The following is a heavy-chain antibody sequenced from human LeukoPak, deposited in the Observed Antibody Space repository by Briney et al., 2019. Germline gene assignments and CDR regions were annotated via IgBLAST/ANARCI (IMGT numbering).Heavy chain of an antibody. CDR3: ATSEGY. J-gene: IGHJ4*02. V-gene: IGHV3-7*03. CDR2: IKQDGRDT. Sequence: GGSLRLSCAASGSTLNTHWMSWVRQAPGKGLEWVANIKQDGRDTYYVDSVKGRFTISGDNAKNSLNLQMNSLRAEDTAMYYCATSEGYWGQGTLVTVSS. CDR1: GSTLNTHW.